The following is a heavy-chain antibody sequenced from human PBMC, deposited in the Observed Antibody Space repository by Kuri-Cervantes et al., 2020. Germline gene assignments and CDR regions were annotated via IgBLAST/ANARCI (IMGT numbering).Heavy chain of an antibody. V-gene: IGHV1-2*02. CDR3: AKDFYYDSSGFDY. CDR1: GYTFTGYY. Sequence: ASVKVSCKASGYTFTGYYMHWVRQAPGQGLEWMGWINPNSGGTNYAQKFQGRVTITADKSTSTAYMELSSLRSEDTAVYYCAKDFYYDSSGFDYWGQGTLVTVSS. D-gene: IGHD3-22*01. J-gene: IGHJ4*02. CDR2: INPNSGGT.